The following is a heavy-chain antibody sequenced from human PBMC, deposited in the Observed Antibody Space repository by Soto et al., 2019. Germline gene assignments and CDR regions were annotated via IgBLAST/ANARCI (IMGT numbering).Heavy chain of an antibody. CDR3: VKSRGGNNFDFFD. CDR1: GFTFSSYA. CDR2: VRGNGDPP. Sequence: GGSLRLSCSASGFTFSSYAMHWVRQAPGKGLEYVSGVRGNGDPPFYADSVKGRFTISRDNSKNTLYLQMSGLSADDTAVYYCVKSRGGNNFDFFDWGQGTLVTVSS. D-gene: IGHD5-12*01. J-gene: IGHJ4*02. V-gene: IGHV3-64D*06.